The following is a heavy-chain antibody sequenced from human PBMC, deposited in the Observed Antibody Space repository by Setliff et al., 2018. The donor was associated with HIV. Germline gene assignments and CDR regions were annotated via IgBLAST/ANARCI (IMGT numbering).Heavy chain of an antibody. D-gene: IGHD3-9*01. V-gene: IGHV1-2*06. Sequence: GASVKVSCKASGYTFTGYFIHWVRQAPGQGLEWMGRINPNTGDTNYAQKFQDRVTMTRDTSINTAYMELSRLRSDDTAVYYCAREYDVLTGYYISAFGIWGQGTMVTVSS. CDR2: INPNTGDT. J-gene: IGHJ3*02. CDR1: GYTFTGYF. CDR3: AREYDVLTGYYISAFGI.